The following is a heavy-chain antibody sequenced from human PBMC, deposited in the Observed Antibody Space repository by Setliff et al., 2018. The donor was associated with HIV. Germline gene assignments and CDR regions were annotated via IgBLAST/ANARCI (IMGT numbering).Heavy chain of an antibody. D-gene: IGHD4-17*01. CDR2: IRTKAAGGTV. CDR1: GFNFKNAW. J-gene: IGHJ4*02. CDR3: ITNDGDYSLFDY. V-gene: IGHV3-15*01. Sequence: PGGSLRLSCEASGFNFKNAWMSWVRQAPGKGPEWVGRIRTKAAGGTVDYAASMKGRFTISRDDSENTLFLQMNSLKVEDSAAYYCITNDGDYSLFDYWGQGTQVTVSS.